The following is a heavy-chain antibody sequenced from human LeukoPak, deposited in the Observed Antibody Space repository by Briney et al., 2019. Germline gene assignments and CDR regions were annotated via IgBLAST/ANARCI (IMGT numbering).Heavy chain of an antibody. J-gene: IGHJ4*02. D-gene: IGHD2-2*02. CDR2: VDPEDGET. CDR3: ATVSGYCSSTSCYTPPRYFDY. Sequence: ASVKVSCKASGYTFTGYYMHWVQQAPGKGLEWMGRVDPEDGETIYAEKFQGRVTITADTSTDTAYMELSSLRSEDTAVYYCATVSGYCSSTSCYTPPRYFDYWGQGTLVTVSS. CDR1: GYTFTGYY. V-gene: IGHV1-69-2*01.